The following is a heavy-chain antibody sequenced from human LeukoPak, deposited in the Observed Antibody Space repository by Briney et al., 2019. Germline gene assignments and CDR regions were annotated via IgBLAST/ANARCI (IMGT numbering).Heavy chain of an antibody. D-gene: IGHD2-15*01. CDR3: AKDGRVYCSGGSCYSGP. V-gene: IGHV3-30*02. J-gene: IGHJ5*02. Sequence: GGSLRLSCAASGFTFSSYGMHWVRQAPGKGLEWVSFIQFDGSIKYYADSVKGLFAISRDNSKNTLYLQMNSLRAEDTAVYYCAKDGRVYCSGGSCYSGPWGQGTLVTVSS. CDR1: GFTFSSYG. CDR2: IQFDGSIK.